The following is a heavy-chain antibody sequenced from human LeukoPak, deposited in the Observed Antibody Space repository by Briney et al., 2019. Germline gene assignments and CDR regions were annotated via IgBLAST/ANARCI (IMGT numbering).Heavy chain of an antibody. V-gene: IGHV3-53*01. D-gene: IGHD1-1*01. CDR3: VRGRRTTNDAFDI. CDR1: GFTVSNNY. J-gene: IGHJ3*02. Sequence: GGSLRLPCAASGFTVSNNYMSWVRQAPGKGLEWVSLIYSGGSTYYADSVKGRFTISRDNAKNTLYLKMNSLRAEDTAVYYCVRGRRTTNDAFDIWGQGTMVTVSS. CDR2: IYSGGST.